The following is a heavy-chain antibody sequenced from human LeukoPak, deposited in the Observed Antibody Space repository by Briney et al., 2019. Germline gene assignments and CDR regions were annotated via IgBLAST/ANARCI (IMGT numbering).Heavy chain of an antibody. CDR3: ARSSIIAAAGPYYFDY. J-gene: IGHJ4*02. Sequence: ASVKVSCKASGYTFTSYAMHWVRQAPGQRLECMGWINAGNGNTKYSQEFQGRVTITRDTSASTAYMELSSLRSGDTAVYYCARSSIIAAAGPYYFDYWGQGTLVTVSS. CDR1: GYTFTSYA. V-gene: IGHV1-3*03. D-gene: IGHD6-13*01. CDR2: INAGNGNT.